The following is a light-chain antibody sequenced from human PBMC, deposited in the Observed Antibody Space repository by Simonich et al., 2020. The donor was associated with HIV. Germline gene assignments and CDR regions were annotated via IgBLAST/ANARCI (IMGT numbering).Light chain of an antibody. CDR2: EDN. Sequence: NFMLTKSHSVSESPGKTVTISCTRSSGSIASNHVQWYQQCPGSAPTTVIYEDNQRPSGVPDRFAGSIDSSSNSASLTISGLKTEDEADYYCQSYDSSNHVVFGGGTKVTVL. J-gene: IGLJ2*01. CDR1: SGSIASNH. CDR3: QSYDSSNHVV. V-gene: IGLV6-57*03.